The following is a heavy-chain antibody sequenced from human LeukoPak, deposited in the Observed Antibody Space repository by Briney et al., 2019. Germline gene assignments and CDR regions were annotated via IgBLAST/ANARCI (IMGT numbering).Heavy chain of an antibody. J-gene: IGHJ4*02. D-gene: IGHD6-13*01. Sequence: SETLSLTCAVYGGSFSGYYWTWIRQSPGKGLEWIGYIYYTGNTNYNPSLKSRVTISVDTSKNQFSLRLSSVTAADTAVYYCARVRWVGQQLVPLYYFDYWGQGTLVTVSS. CDR2: IYYTGNT. CDR1: GGSFSGYY. V-gene: IGHV4-59*01. CDR3: ARVRWVGQQLVPLYYFDY.